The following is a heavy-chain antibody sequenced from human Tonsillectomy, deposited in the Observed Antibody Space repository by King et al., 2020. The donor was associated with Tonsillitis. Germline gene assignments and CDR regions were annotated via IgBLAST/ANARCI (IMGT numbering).Heavy chain of an antibody. V-gene: IGHV3-49*04. J-gene: IGHJ4*02. D-gene: IGHD3-22*01. CDR3: TSGEGKDYYDSSGYLY. CDR1: GFTFGDYA. Sequence: VQLVESGGGLVQPGRSLRLSCTSSGFTFGDYAMSWVRQAPGKGLEWVGFIRSKAYGGTTEYAASVKGRFTISRDDSKSIAYLQMNSLKTEDTAVYYSTSGEGKDYYDSSGYLYWGQGTLVTVSS. CDR2: IRSKAYGGTT.